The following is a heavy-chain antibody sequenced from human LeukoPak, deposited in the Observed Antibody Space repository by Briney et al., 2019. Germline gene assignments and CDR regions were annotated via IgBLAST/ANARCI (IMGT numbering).Heavy chain of an antibody. D-gene: IGHD2-8*02. CDR1: GGSISSGGYY. V-gene: IGHV4-31*03. Sequence: NSSETLSLTCTVSGGSISSGGYYWSWIRQHPGKGLEWIGYIYYSGSTYYNPSLKSRVTISVDTSKNQFSLKLSSVTAADTAVYYCARDVSKWRMTHAFDIWGQGTMVTVSS. J-gene: IGHJ3*02. CDR2: IYYSGST. CDR3: ARDVSKWRMTHAFDI.